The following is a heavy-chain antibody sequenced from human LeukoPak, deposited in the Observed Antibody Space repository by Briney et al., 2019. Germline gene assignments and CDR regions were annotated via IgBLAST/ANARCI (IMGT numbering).Heavy chain of an antibody. V-gene: IGHV1-69*01. D-gene: IGHD3-10*01. CDR1: GGTFSSYA. J-gene: IGHJ4*02. CDR2: IIPIFGTA. CDR3: ARLGVMVRGVYWPFDY. Sequence: ASVQVSCKASGGTFSSYAISWVRPAPGQGLEWMGGIIPIFGTANYTQKFQGRVTITADESTSTAYMELSSLRSEDTAVYYCARLGVMVRGVYWPFDYWGQGTLVTVSS.